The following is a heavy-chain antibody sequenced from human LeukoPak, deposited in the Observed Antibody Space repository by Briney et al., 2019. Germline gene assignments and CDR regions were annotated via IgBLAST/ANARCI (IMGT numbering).Heavy chain of an antibody. CDR2: INHSGST. CDR1: GGSFSGYY. D-gene: IGHD3-9*01. CDR3: ARGATGNSSYYFDY. V-gene: IGHV4-34*01. J-gene: IGHJ4*02. Sequence: SETLSLTCAVYGGSFSGYYWSWIRQPPGKGLEWIGEINHSGSTNYNPSLKSRVTISVDTSKNQFSLKLSSVTAADTAVYYCARGATGNSSYYFDYWGQGTLVTVSS.